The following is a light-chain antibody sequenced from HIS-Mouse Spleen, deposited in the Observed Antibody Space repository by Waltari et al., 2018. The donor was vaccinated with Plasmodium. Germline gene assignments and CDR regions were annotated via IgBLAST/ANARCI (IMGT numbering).Light chain of an antibody. CDR2: AAS. J-gene: IGKJ2*01. V-gene: IGKV1-6*01. CDR3: LQDYKYPYT. CDR1: QSISSY. Sequence: IQMTQSPSSLSAPVGDRVTITCRASQSISSYLNWYQQKPGKAPKLLISAASSLQSGVPSRFSGSGSGTDFTLTISSLQPGDFATYYCLQDYKYPYTFGQGTKLEIK.